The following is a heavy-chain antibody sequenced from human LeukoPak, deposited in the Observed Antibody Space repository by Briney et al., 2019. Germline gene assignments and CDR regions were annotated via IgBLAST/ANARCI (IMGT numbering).Heavy chain of an antibody. CDR2: MNPNSGNT. V-gene: IGHV1-8*01. CDR3: ATDPDMITFGGVIAL. J-gene: IGHJ5*02. CDR1: GYTFTSYD. D-gene: IGHD3-16*01. Sequence: ASVKVSCKASGYTFTSYDINWVRQATGQGLEWMGWMNPNSGNTGYAQKFQGRVTMTRNTSISTAYMELSSLRSEDTAVYYCATDPDMITFGGVIALWGQGTLVTVSS.